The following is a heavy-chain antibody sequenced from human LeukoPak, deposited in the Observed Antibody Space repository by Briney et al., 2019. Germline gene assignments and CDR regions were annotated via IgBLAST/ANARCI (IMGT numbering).Heavy chain of an antibody. CDR3: ARTGRVSAAAGMDY. D-gene: IGHD6-13*01. V-gene: IGHV4-39*01. Sequence: PLETLSLTCTVSGGSVSSTTYYWSWIRQPPGKGLEWIASINYSGSTYYNPSLKSRVTISVDTSENQFSLKLSSVTAADTAVYYCARTGRVSAAAGMDYWGQGTLVTVSS. J-gene: IGHJ4*02. CDR2: INYSGST. CDR1: GGSVSSTTYY.